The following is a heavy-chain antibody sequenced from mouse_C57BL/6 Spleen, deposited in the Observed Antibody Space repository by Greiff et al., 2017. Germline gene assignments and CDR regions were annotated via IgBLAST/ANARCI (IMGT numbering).Heavy chain of an antibody. CDR1: GFNINDDY. Sequence: EVQLLQSGADLVRPGGSVKFSCPASGFNINDDYMSWVHQRPEQCLEWIGWSNPEDGDTDYASKVQGKATITADTSSNTAYLQLSSLTSEDTAIYYCTTTVGETDDYAMGYWGQVTSVTVAS. CDR2: SNPEDGDT. D-gene: IGHD1-1*01. J-gene: IGHJ4*01. CDR3: TTTVGETDDYAMGY. V-gene: IGHV14-4*01.